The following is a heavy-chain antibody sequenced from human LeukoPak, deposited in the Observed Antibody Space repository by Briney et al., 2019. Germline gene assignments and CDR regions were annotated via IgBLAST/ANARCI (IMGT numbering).Heavy chain of an antibody. CDR1: GLTFSNYA. CDR3: ASMGYYHDSSGYYRY. V-gene: IGHV3-11*01. J-gene: IGHJ4*02. Sequence: PGGSLRLSCAASGLTFSNYAMSWVRQAPGKGLEWVSYISSSGSTIYYADSVKGRFTISRDNAKNSLYLQMNSLRAEDTAVYYCASMGYYHDSSGYYRYWGQGTLVTVSS. CDR2: ISSSGSTI. D-gene: IGHD3-22*01.